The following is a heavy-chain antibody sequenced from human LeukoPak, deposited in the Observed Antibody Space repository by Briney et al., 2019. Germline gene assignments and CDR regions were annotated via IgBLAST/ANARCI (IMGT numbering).Heavy chain of an antibody. V-gene: IGHV3-21*06. J-gene: IGHJ4*02. CDR2: ISSGSSYI. CDR3: ARSVRYFDWLLDY. CDR1: GFTFSSYS. Sequence: GGSLRLSCAASGFTFSSYSMNWVRQAPGQGLEWVSSISSGSSYIYYADSVKGRFTISRDNAKNSLYLQVNSLRAEDTAVYYCARSVRYFDWLLDYWGQGTLVTVSS. D-gene: IGHD3-9*01.